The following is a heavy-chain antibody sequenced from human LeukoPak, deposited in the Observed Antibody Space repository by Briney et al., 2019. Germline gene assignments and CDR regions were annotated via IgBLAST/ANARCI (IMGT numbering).Heavy chain of an antibody. CDR3: VLLLLWFGEGNYGMDV. CDR2: INPNSGGT. J-gene: IGHJ6*02. V-gene: IGHV1-2*02. D-gene: IGHD3-10*01. Sequence: ASVKVSCKASGYTFTGYYMHWVRQAPGQGLEWMGWINPNSGGTNYAQKFQGRVTMTRDTSISTAYMELSRLRSDDTAVYYRVLLLLWFGEGNYGMDVWGQGTTVTVSS. CDR1: GYTFTGYY.